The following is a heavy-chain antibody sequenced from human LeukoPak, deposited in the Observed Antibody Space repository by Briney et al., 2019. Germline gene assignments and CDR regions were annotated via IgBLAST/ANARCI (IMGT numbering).Heavy chain of an antibody. CDR3: ARGLVVPAAMDDAFDI. V-gene: IGHV4-30-2*01. Sequence: KPSETLSLTCAVSGGSISCGGYSWSWIRQPPGKGLEWIGYIYHSGSTYYNPSLKSRVTISVDRSKNQFSLKLSSVTAADTAVYYCARGLVVPAAMDDAFDIWGQGTMVTVSS. CDR1: GGSISCGGYS. CDR2: IYHSGST. D-gene: IGHD2-2*01. J-gene: IGHJ3*02.